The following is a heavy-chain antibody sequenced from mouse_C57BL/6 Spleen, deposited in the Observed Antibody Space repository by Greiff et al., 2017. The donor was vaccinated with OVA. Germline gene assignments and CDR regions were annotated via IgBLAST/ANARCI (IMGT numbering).Heavy chain of an antibody. D-gene: IGHD1-1*01. J-gene: IGHJ1*03. CDR1: GYTFTDYY. CDR3: ARPGSSHWYFDV. Sequence: VQLQQSGPELVKPGASVKISCKASGYTFTDYYMNWVKQSHGKSLEWIGDINPNNGGTSYNQKVKGKATLTVDKSSSTAYMEHRSLTSEDSAVYYCARPGSSHWYFDVWGTGTTVTVSA. CDR2: INPNNGGT. V-gene: IGHV1-26*01.